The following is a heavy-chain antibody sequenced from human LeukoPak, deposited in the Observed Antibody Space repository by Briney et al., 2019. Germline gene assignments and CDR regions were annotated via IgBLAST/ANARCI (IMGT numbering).Heavy chain of an antibody. CDR1: GFTFSNAW. CDR3: ARGGATTIDY. CDR2: ISYDGSNK. D-gene: IGHD1-14*01. J-gene: IGHJ4*02. Sequence: GGSLRLSCAASGFTFSNAWMSWVRQAPGKGLEWVAVISYDGSNKYYADSVKGRFTISRDNAKNSLYLQMNSLRDEDTAVYYCARGGATTIDYWGQGTLVSVSS. V-gene: IGHV3-30-3*01.